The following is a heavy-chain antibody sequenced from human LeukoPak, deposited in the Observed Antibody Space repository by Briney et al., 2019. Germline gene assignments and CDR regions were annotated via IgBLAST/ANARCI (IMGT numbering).Heavy chain of an antibody. CDR3: ARGGLDIVVVVAATVFDY. V-gene: IGHV1-2*02. D-gene: IGHD2-15*01. J-gene: IGHJ4*02. CDR1: GYTFTGYY. Sequence: GASVKVSCKASGYTFTGYYMQWVRQAPGQGLEWMGWINPNSGGTNYAQKFQGRVTMTRDTSISTAYMELSRLRSDDTAVYYCARGGLDIVVVVAATVFDYWGQGTLVTVSS. CDR2: INPNSGGT.